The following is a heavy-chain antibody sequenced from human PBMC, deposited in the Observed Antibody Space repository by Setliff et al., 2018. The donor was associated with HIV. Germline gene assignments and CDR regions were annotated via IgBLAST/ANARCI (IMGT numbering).Heavy chain of an antibody. V-gene: IGHV3-74*01. CDR2: INNAGSVT. CDR3: ARDLTTDYMDV. D-gene: IGHD4-17*01. Sequence: PGGSLRLSCTASGFTFSNYWMHWVRQGPGKGLVWVSRINNAGSVTTYADSVRGRFTISRDDAKNTLYLQMNDLRAEDTGIYFCARDLTTDYMDVWGKGTTVTAP. CDR1: GFTFSNYW. J-gene: IGHJ6*03.